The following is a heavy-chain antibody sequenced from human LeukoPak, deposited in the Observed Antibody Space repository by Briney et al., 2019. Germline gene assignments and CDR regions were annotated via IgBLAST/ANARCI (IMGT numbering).Heavy chain of an antibody. D-gene: IGHD6-19*01. CDR1: GYTFTGYY. V-gene: IGHV1-2*02. J-gene: IGHJ5*02. CDR2: INPNSGGT. Sequence: GASVKVSCKASGYTFTGYYMHWVRQAPGQGLEWMGWINPNSGGTNYAQKFQGRVTMTRDTSISTAYMELSRLRSDDTAVYYCARASSYLIAVAGTVRNWFDPWGQGTLVTVSS. CDR3: ARASSYLIAVAGTVRNWFDP.